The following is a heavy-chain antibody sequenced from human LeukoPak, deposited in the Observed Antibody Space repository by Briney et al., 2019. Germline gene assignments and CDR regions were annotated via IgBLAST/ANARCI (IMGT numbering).Heavy chain of an antibody. CDR1: GGTFSSYA. CDR3: ARDNDYGDYASAD. CDR2: MNPNSGNT. Sequence: GASVKVSCKASGGTFSSYAISWVRQAPGQGLEWMGWMNPNSGNTGYAQKFQGRVTMTRDTSISTAYMELSRLRSDDTAVYYCARDNDYGDYASADWGQGTLVTVSS. V-gene: IGHV1-8*02. D-gene: IGHD4-17*01. J-gene: IGHJ4*02.